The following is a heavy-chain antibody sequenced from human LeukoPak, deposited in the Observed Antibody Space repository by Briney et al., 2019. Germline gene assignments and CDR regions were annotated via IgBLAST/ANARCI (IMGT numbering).Heavy chain of an antibody. V-gene: IGHV3-48*04. CDR2: IRSSTSSI. CDR1: GFTFSSYV. D-gene: IGHD3-3*01. Sequence: GGSLRLSCAASGFTFSSYVMSWVRQAPGKGLEWVSYIRSSTSSIYYADSVKGRFTISLDNAKNSLYLQMNSLRAEDTAVYYCVRGFGAAYFDYWGQGTLVTVSS. CDR3: VRGFGAAYFDY. J-gene: IGHJ4*02.